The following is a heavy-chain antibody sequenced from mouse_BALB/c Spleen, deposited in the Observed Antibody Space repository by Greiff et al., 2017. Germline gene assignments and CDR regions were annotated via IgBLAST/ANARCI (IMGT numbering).Heavy chain of an antibody. D-gene: IGHD1-1*01. CDR3: ARKSYYGSSLDY. V-gene: IGHV5-6-5*01. CDR1: GFTFSSYA. J-gene: IGHJ2*01. Sequence: EVKLVESGGGLVKPGGSLKLSCAASGFTFSSYAMSWVRQTPEKRLEWVASISSGGSTYYPDSVKGRFTISRDNARNILYLQMSSLRSEDTAMYYCARKSYYGSSLDYWGQGTTLTVSS. CDR2: ISSGGST.